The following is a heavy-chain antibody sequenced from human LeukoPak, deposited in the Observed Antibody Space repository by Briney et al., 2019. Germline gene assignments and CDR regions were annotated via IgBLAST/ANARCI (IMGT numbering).Heavy chain of an antibody. CDR2: ITYSGTT. V-gene: IGHV4-59*01. CDR1: GVSLSSYY. D-gene: IGHD3-9*01. CDR3: ASSRPYYDILTGQSDDAFDI. Sequence: PSETLTLTCTVSGVSLSSYYWSWIRQAPGKGLEWIGYITYSGTTNYNRSLNSRVTISVDTSKNQFSLKLTSVTAADTAFYYCASSRPYYDILTGQSDDAFDIWGRGTMVTVSS. J-gene: IGHJ3*02.